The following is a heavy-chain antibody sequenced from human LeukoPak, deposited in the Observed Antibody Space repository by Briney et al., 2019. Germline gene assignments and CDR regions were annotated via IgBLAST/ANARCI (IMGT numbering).Heavy chain of an antibody. J-gene: IGHJ4*02. CDR2: ISGSGGST. CDR1: GFTFSSYA. D-gene: IGHD4-17*01. V-gene: IGHV3-23*01. CDR3: AKDMTTVTTILHYFDY. Sequence: GGSLRLSCAASGFTFSSYAMSWVRQAPGKGLEWVSAISGSGGSTYYADSVKGRFTTSRDNSKNTLYLQMNSLRAEDTAVYYCAKDMTTVTTILHYFDYWGQGTLVTVSS.